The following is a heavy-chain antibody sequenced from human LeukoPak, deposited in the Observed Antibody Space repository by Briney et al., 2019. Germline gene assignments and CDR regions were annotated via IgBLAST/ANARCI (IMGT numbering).Heavy chain of an antibody. Sequence: KSSETLSLTCTVSGGSISSGGYYWSWIRQHPGKGLEWIGYIYYSGSTYYNPSLKSRVTISVDTSKNQFSLKLSSVTAADTAVYYRARDSYYDSSGYYSGYYYYGMDVWGQGTTVTVSS. CDR1: GGSISSGGYY. D-gene: IGHD3-22*01. CDR2: IYYSGST. CDR3: ARDSYYDSSGYYSGYYYYGMDV. J-gene: IGHJ6*02. V-gene: IGHV4-31*03.